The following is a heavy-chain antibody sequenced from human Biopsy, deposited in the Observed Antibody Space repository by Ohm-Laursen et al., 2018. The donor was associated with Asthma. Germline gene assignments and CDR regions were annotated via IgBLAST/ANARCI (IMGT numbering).Heavy chain of an antibody. CDR1: GFTFSIYD. CDR3: ARTFHFWSPYHAEHYQL. D-gene: IGHD3-3*02. Sequence: SLRLSCTAFGFTFSIYDIHWVRQVPGKGLEWVANIKHDGTERNHVDSLKGRFTISRDNAKNSLYLQMNSLRAEDTAVYYCARTFHFWSPYHAEHYQLWGQGTLVTVSS. J-gene: IGHJ1*01. V-gene: IGHV3-7*01. CDR2: IKHDGTER.